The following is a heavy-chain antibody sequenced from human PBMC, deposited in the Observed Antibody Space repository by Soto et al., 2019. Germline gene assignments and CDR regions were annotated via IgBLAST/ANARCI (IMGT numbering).Heavy chain of an antibody. J-gene: IGHJ5*02. Sequence: QITLKESGPTLVKPTQTLTLTCTFSGFSLRTSGVGVGWIRQPPGKALEWLALIYWDDDKRYSPSLKSRLTITKDTSKNQVVLTMTNRAPVDTTTYFCAHKYYYGSGIDPWGQGILVTVSS. V-gene: IGHV2-5*02. CDR2: IYWDDDK. CDR1: GFSLRTSGVG. D-gene: IGHD3-10*01. CDR3: AHKYYYGSGIDP.